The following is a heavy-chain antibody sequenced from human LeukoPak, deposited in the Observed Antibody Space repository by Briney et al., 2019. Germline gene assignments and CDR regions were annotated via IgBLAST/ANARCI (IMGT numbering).Heavy chain of an antibody. CDR1: GFSFSDHW. D-gene: IGHD6-6*01. CDR2: INQDGSKK. J-gene: IGHJ3*02. CDR3: ARDTSPSSGSTYFDALDM. V-gene: IGHV3-7*01. Sequence: PGGSLRLSCATSGFSFSDHWMTWVRQTQGKGLEWVANINQDGSKKNYVDSVRGRFTISRDNTKNSLFLQMNSLRAEDTAIYYCARDTSPSSGSTYFDALDMWGQGTMVTVSS.